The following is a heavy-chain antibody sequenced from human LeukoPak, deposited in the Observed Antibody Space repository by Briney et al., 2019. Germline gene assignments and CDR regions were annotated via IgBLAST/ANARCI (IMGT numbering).Heavy chain of an antibody. CDR2: IYPGDSDT. J-gene: IGHJ4*02. D-gene: IGHD5-18*01. CDR3: ARQRYSYGDPTHY. Sequence: GESVKISCKGSGYSFTSYWIGWVRQMPGKGLEWMGIIYPGDSDTRYSPSFQGQVTISADKSISTAYLQWSGLKASDTAMYYCARQRYSYGDPTHYWGQGTLVTVSS. CDR1: GYSFTSYW. V-gene: IGHV5-51*01.